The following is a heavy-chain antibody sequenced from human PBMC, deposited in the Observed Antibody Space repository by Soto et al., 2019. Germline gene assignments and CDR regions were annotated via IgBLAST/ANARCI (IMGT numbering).Heavy chain of an antibody. Sequence: GSGPTLVNPTQTLRLTCAFSGFSLSASGASVGWIRQPPGKALEWLAYIYWNDDKRYSPSLRSRLTISKDTSKNQVVLTFTNMDPADTGTYYCVHRLDVPGLAFDPWGQGTLVTVSS. CDR1: GFSLSASGAS. CDR2: IYWNDDK. J-gene: IGHJ5*02. CDR3: VHRLDVPGLAFDP. V-gene: IGHV2-5*01. D-gene: IGHD3-10*02.